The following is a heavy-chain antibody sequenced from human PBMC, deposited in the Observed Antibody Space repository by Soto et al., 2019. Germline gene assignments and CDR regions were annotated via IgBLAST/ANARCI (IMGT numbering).Heavy chain of an antibody. CDR1: GLTVSGSH. CDR3: ARDTLGGAFDFRH. V-gene: IGHV3-66*01. D-gene: IGHD3-3*01. Sequence: EVRLMESGGGLVQPGGSLRLSCAASGLTVSGSHMTWIRQAPGKGLEWVSLIYVAGGTYYGNSVKGRFLFSRDNSKNTVSLQMNSLRAEDTATYYCARDTLGGAFDFRHGGQGTRVVVSS. J-gene: IGHJ4*02. CDR2: IYVAGGT.